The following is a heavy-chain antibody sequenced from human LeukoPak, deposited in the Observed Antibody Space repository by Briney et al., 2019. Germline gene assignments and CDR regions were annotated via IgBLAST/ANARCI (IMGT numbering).Heavy chain of an antibody. CDR2: IWYDESNQ. J-gene: IGHJ4*02. V-gene: IGHV3-33*08. CDR1: GFTFSSYA. CDR3: ARDRGGIHYFDL. Sequence: PGGSLRLSCAASGFTFSSYAMSWVRQAPGKGLEWVAIIWYDESNQFYADAVKGRFTISRDNSKNTPYLQMNSLRVEDTAVYYCARDRGGIHYFDLWGQGTLLTVSS. D-gene: IGHD3-10*01.